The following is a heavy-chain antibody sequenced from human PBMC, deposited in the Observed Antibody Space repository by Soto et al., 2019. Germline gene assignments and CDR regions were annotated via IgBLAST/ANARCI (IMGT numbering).Heavy chain of an antibody. CDR1: GGSFSGYY. CDR2: INHSGST. V-gene: IGHV4-34*01. Sequence: SETLSLTCAFYGGSFSGYYWSWIRQPPGKGLEWIGEINHSGSTNYNPSLKSRVTISVDTSKNQFSLKLSSVTAADTAVYYCARASTYYYGSGSYRRKFDYWGQGTLVTVS. D-gene: IGHD3-10*01. CDR3: ARASTYYYGSGSYRRKFDY. J-gene: IGHJ4*02.